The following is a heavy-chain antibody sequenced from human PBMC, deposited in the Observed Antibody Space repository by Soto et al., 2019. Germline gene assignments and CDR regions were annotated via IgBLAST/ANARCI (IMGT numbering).Heavy chain of an antibody. J-gene: IGHJ6*02. CDR3: ARDYYDGSSGRLDV. D-gene: IGHD3-10*01. CDR1: GFTFNKFA. V-gene: IGHV3-30-3*01. Sequence: PGGSLRLSCAASGFTFNKFAMHWIRQAPGTGLEWVAKISYDGSNKKDADSVKGRFTISRDNSKNTLYLQLNSLTPEDTGVYYCARDYYDGSSGRLDVWGQGSPVTVS. CDR2: ISYDGSNK.